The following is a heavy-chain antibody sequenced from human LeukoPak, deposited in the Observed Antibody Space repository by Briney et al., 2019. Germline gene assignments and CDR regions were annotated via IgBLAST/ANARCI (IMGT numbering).Heavy chain of an antibody. CDR2: INHRGST. D-gene: IGHD3-3*01. V-gene: IGHV4-34*01. CDR3: ARGYYDFPPDI. J-gene: IGHJ2*01. Sequence: PSETLSLTCAVYGEALNGYYWNWVRQSPGKGLEWIGEINHRGSTNYNPSLKSRVTISVDTSKRQFSLKLTSVTAADTAMYYCARGYYDFPPDIWGRGTQVIVSS. CDR1: GEALNGYY.